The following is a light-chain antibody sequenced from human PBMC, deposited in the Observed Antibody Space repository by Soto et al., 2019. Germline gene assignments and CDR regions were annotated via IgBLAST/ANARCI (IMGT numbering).Light chain of an antibody. CDR2: GAS. Sequence: EIVMTQSPATLSVSPGERATFSCWASQSVSSNLAWYQQKPGQAPRLLIFGASSRATGIPDRFSGSGSGTDFTLTISRLEPEDFAVYYCQHYGSSPPITFGQGTRLEIK. V-gene: IGKV3-20*01. J-gene: IGKJ5*01. CDR3: QHYGSSPPIT. CDR1: QSVSSN.